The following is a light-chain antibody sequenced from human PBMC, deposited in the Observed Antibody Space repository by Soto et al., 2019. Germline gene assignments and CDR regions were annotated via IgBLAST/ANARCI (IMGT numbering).Light chain of an antibody. J-gene: IGKJ4*01. CDR1: QGITSW. Sequence: DIQMTQSPSSVSASVGDRVTITCRASQGITSWLAWYQQKPGRAPKLLIYAASSLQSGAPSRFSGSASGRDFTLNISSLQPEDFATYFCQHTSSFPLTFGGGTKVEIK. CDR3: QHTSSFPLT. CDR2: AAS. V-gene: IGKV1-12*01.